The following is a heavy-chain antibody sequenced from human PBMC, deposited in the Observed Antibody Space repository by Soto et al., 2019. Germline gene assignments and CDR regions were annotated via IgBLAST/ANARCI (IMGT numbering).Heavy chain of an antibody. CDR2: INTDGTRI. J-gene: IGHJ5*02. V-gene: IGHV3-74*01. CDR3: AMVASGSYNWVDP. Sequence: PGGSLRLSCSASGFTFSNYWMHGVRQAPGKWLVWFSRINTDGTRITYADFVKGRFTISRDNAKNTLYLQLNSLRVEDTAVYYCAMVASGSYNWVDPWGQGTLVTVSS. CDR1: GFTFSNYW. D-gene: IGHD3-10*01.